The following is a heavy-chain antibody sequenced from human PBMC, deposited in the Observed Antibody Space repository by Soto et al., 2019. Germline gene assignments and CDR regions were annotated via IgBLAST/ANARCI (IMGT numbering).Heavy chain of an antibody. CDR2: IYYSGST. V-gene: IGHV4-59*08. Sequence: SETLSLTCTVSGGSISSYYWSWIRQPPGKGLEWIGYIYYSGSTTYNPSLKSRVTISVDTSKNQFSLKLSSVTAADTAVYYCARLIIGENWFDPWGQGTLVTVS. CDR3: ARLIIGENWFDP. CDR1: GGSISSYY. J-gene: IGHJ5*02.